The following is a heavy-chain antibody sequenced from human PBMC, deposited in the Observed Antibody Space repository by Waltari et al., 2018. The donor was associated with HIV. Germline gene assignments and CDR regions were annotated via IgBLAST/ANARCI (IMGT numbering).Heavy chain of an antibody. Sequence: QVQLVQSGAEVKKPGASVKVSCKASGYTFTSYYMHWVRQAPGQGLEWMGIINPSGGSTSYAQKFQGRVTMTRDTSTSTVYMELSSLRSEDTAVYYCARDGAAAGALYYYYGMDVWGQGTTVTVSS. CDR1: GYTFTSYY. V-gene: IGHV1-46*01. CDR2: INPSGGST. CDR3: ARDGAAAGALYYYYGMDV. J-gene: IGHJ6*02. D-gene: IGHD6-13*01.